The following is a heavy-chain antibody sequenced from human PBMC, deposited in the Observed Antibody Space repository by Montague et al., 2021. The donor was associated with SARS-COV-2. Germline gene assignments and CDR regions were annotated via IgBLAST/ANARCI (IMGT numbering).Heavy chain of an antibody. Sequence: SLRLSCAASGFTFSGYWMHWVRQAPGKGLEWVPRISRNGTTTHFADSVKGRFTMSTDNAMNTLPLQMKSLRLEDTAVYYCVRARTVWSWGQGTMVTVSS. CDR3: VRARTVWS. J-gene: IGHJ3*01. CDR2: ISRNGTTT. CDR1: GFTFSGYW. V-gene: IGHV3-74*01. D-gene: IGHD2-8*02.